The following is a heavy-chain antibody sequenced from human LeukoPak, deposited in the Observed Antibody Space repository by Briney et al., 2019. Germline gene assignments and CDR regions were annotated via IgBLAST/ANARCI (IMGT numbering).Heavy chain of an antibody. V-gene: IGHV1-18*01. CDR1: GYTFTSYG. Sequence: VASVKVSCKASGYTFTSYGIGWVRQAPGQGLEWMGWISAYNGNTNYAQKLQGRVTMTTDTSTSTAYMELRSLRSDDTAVYYCARGYCSGGSCYYFDYWGQGTLVTVSS. D-gene: IGHD2-15*01. J-gene: IGHJ4*02. CDR2: ISAYNGNT. CDR3: ARGYCSGGSCYYFDY.